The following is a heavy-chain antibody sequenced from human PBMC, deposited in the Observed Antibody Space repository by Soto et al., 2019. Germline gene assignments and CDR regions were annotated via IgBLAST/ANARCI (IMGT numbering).Heavy chain of an antibody. D-gene: IGHD3-22*01. Sequence: SQTLSLTCAISGDSVSSNSAAWNWIRQSPSRGLEWLGRTYYRSKWYNDYAVSVKSRITINPDTSKNQFSLQLNSVTPEDTAVYYCARGYDPDSSGFYYFDYWGQGTLVTVSS. V-gene: IGHV6-1*01. CDR3: ARGYDPDSSGFYYFDY. CDR2: TYYRSKWYN. CDR1: GDSVSSNSAA. J-gene: IGHJ4*02.